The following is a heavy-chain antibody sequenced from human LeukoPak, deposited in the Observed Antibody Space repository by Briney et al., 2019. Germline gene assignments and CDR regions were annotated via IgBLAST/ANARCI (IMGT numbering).Heavy chain of an antibody. CDR2: ILPIFDTG. CDR1: GYTFTGYY. V-gene: IGHV1-69*13. J-gene: IGHJ5*02. Sequence: SVKVSCKASGYTFTGYYIHWVRQAPGQGLEWMGGILPIFDTGNYAQKFQGRVTVTADASTSTAYMELSSLRSEDTAVYYCARSNYGGHSGVWFDPWGQGTLVTVSS. CDR3: ARSNYGGHSGVWFDP. D-gene: IGHD4-23*01.